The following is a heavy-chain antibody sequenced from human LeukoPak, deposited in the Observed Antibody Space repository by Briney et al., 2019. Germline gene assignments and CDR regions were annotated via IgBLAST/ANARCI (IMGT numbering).Heavy chain of an antibody. D-gene: IGHD6-13*01. CDR2: IIPIFGTA. CDR1: GGTFSSYA. J-gene: IGHJ6*02. Sequence: SVKVSCKASGGTFSSYAISWVRQAPGQGLEWMGGIIPIFGTANYAQKFQGRVTITADESTSTAYMELSSLRSEDTAVYYCASRIAAAGTQYYYYGMDVWGQGTTVTVFS. V-gene: IGHV1-69*01. CDR3: ASRIAAAGTQYYYYGMDV.